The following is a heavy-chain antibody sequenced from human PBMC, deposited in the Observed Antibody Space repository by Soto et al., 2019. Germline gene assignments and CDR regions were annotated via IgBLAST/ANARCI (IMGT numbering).Heavy chain of an antibody. D-gene: IGHD3-3*01. CDR1: GYTFTSYD. V-gene: IGHV1-8*01. Sequence: QVQLVQSGAEVKKPGASVKVSCKASGYTFTSYDINWVRQATGQGLEWMGWMNPNSGNTGYAQKFQGRVPMTRNTSISTAYMELSSLRSEDTAVYYCARGPGSYYDFWSGYGNYYYYMDVWGKGTTVTVSS. CDR3: ARGPGSYYDFWSGYGNYYYYMDV. J-gene: IGHJ6*03. CDR2: MNPNSGNT.